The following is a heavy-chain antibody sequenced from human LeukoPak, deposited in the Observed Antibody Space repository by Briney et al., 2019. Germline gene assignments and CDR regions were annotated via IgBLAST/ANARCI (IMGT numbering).Heavy chain of an antibody. V-gene: IGHV3-30*03. Sequence: PGRSLRLSCAASGFTFSSYGMHWVRQAPGKGLEWVAVISYDGSNKYYADSVKGRFTISRDNSKNTLYLQMNSLRAEDTAVYYCAARPFVVVPAANFDYWGQGTLVTVSS. J-gene: IGHJ4*02. CDR3: AARPFVVVPAANFDY. D-gene: IGHD2-2*01. CDR1: GFTFSSYG. CDR2: ISYDGSNK.